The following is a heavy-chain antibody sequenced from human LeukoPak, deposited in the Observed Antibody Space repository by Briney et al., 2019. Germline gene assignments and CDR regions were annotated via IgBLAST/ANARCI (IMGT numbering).Heavy chain of an antibody. CDR1: GFNVSSKY. Sequence: GGSLRLSCAASGFNVSSKYMSWVRQAPGKGLEWVSVICRGGSTYYADSVKGRFTISRDNSKNSLYLQMNSLRAEDTAVYYCARVNINNWHSCDYWGQGTLVTVSS. CDR3: ARVNINNWHSCDY. CDR2: ICRGGST. J-gene: IGHJ4*02. D-gene: IGHD1-1*01. V-gene: IGHV3-53*01.